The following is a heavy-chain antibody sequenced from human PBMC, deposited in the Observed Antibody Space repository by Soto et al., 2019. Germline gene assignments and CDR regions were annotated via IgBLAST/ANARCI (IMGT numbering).Heavy chain of an antibody. CDR3: TTGTSLQDIVVVVAATHYYGMDV. CDR2: IKSKTDGGTT. J-gene: IGHJ6*01. CDR1: GFTFSHAW. D-gene: IGHD2-15*01. V-gene: IGHV3-15*07. Sequence: PGGSLRLSCAASGFTFSHAWMNWVRQAPGKGLEWVGRIKSKTDGGTTDYAAPVKGRFTISRDDSKNTLYLQMNSLKTEDTAVYYCTTGTSLQDIVVVVAATHYYGMDVWGQGTTVTVSS.